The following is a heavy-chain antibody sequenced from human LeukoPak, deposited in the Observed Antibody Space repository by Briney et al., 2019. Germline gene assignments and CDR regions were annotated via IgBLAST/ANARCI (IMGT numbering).Heavy chain of an antibody. V-gene: IGHV3-23*01. D-gene: IGHD6-19*01. J-gene: IGHJ5*02. Sequence: GGSLRLSCAASGFSFSSYAMSWVRQAPGKGLEWVSAISGSGGSTYYADSVKGRFTISRDNSKNTLYLQMNSLRAEDTAVYYCAKGKWLVHSPDWFDPWGQGTLVTVSS. CDR3: AKGKWLVHSPDWFDP. CDR2: ISGSGGST. CDR1: GFSFSSYA.